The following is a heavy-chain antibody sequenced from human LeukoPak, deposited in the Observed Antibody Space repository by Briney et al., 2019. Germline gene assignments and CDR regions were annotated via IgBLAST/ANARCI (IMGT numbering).Heavy chain of an antibody. D-gene: IGHD1-26*01. CDR3: ATGRLAQWDFDY. V-gene: IGHV1-24*01. Sequence: ASVKVSCKVSGYTLTELSMHWVRQAPGKGLEWMGGFDPEDGETIYAQKFQGRVTMTEDTSTDTAYMELSSLRSEDTAVYYCATGRLAQWDFDYWGQGTLVTVSS. CDR2: FDPEDGET. CDR1: GYTLTELS. J-gene: IGHJ4*02.